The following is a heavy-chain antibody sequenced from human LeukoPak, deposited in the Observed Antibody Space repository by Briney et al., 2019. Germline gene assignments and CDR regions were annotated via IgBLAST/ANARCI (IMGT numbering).Heavy chain of an antibody. D-gene: IGHD6-19*01. CDR3: ARDFFGWSSLGH. J-gene: IGHJ1*01. V-gene: IGHV3-7*01. CDR1: GFTFRSNW. Sequence: GGSLRLSCAASGFTFRSNWMNWVRQAPGKGLEWVAHVQPDGSAKIYADSVKGRFTIPRDNAKDSVYLQMNSLRVEDTAVYYCARDFFGWSSLGHWGQGTLVTVSS. CDR2: VQPDGSAK.